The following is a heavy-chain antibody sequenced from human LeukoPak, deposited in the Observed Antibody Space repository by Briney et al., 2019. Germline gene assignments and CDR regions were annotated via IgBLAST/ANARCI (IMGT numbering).Heavy chain of an antibody. CDR2: IYPGDSGT. J-gene: IGHJ4*02. CDR3: ARLNSSGWYVVEY. CDR1: GYSFTSYL. V-gene: IGHV5-51*01. D-gene: IGHD6-19*01. Sequence: GESLKISCKGSGYSFTSYLIGWVREMPGKGLEWMGIIYPGDSGTRYSPSFQGQVTISVDKSISTAYLQWSSLKASATAMYYWARLNSSGWYVVEYWGQGTLVTVSS.